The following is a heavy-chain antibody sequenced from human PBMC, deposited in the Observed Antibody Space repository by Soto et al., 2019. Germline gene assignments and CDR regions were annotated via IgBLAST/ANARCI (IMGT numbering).Heavy chain of an antibody. CDR2: MNPNSGNT. CDR1: GYTFTSYD. D-gene: IGHD6-6*01. V-gene: IGHV1-8*01. Sequence: QVQLVQSGAEVKKPGASVKVSCKASGYTFTSYDINWMLQATGQGLEWMGWMNPNSGNTGYAQKFQGRVTMTRNTSISTAYMELSSLRSEDTAVYYCARDLAARDYYYGMDVWGQGTTVTVSS. J-gene: IGHJ6*02. CDR3: ARDLAARDYYYGMDV.